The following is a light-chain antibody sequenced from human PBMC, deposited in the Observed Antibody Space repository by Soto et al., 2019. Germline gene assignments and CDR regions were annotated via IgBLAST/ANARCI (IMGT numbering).Light chain of an antibody. CDR2: GAS. CDR1: QRVSSSY. CDR3: QQYGSTPLWT. V-gene: IGKV3-20*01. J-gene: IGKJ1*01. Sequence: EIVLTQSPGTLSLSPGERATLSCRASQRVSSSYFAWYQQKPGQAPRLLLYGASSRATGIPESFSGSGSGTDFTITISSLEPEDFAVYYCQQYGSTPLWTFGQGTKVDIK.